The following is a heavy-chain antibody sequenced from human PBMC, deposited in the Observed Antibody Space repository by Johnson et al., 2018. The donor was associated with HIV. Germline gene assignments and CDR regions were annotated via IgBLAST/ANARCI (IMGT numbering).Heavy chain of an antibody. CDR1: GFTFSSYA. D-gene: IGHD6-19*01. CDR2: INGNSDGI. CDR3: AKDSFYGTGWLSAFGV. V-gene: IGHV3-9*01. J-gene: IGHJ3*01. Sequence: VQLVESGGGLVQPGGSLRLSCAASGFTFSSYATSWVRQAPGKGLEWVSGINGNSDGIGYADSVKGRLSISRDNGKNSLYLQMNSLRPEDTALYYCAKDSFYGTGWLSAFGVWGHGTMVTVSS.